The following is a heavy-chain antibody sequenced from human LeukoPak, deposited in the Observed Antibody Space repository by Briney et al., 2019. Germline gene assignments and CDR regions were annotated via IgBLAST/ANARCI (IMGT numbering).Heavy chain of an antibody. V-gene: IGHV3-30*18. Sequence: GGSLRLSCAASGFTFSTYDMHWVRQAPGKGLEWVAVISSDGSHKYWADSVKGRFTISRDNSKNTVYLQMNSLRAEDTAVYYCAKGSIDWYYFDYWGQGTLVTVSS. CDR3: AKGSIDWYYFDY. CDR2: ISSDGSHK. CDR1: GFTFSTYD. D-gene: IGHD3-9*01. J-gene: IGHJ4*02.